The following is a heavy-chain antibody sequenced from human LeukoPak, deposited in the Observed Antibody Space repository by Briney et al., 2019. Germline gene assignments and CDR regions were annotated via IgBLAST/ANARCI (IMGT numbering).Heavy chain of an antibody. CDR2: INHSGST. J-gene: IGHJ5*02. V-gene: IGHV4-34*01. CDR3: ARGRYCSSTSCYHNWFDP. Sequence: SETLSLTCAVYGGSFSGYYWSWIRQPPGKGLEWIGEINHSGSTNCNPSLKSRVTISVDTSKNQFSLKLSSVTAADTAVYYCARGRYCSSTSCYHNWFDPWGQGTLVTVSS. D-gene: IGHD2-2*01. CDR1: GGSFSGYY.